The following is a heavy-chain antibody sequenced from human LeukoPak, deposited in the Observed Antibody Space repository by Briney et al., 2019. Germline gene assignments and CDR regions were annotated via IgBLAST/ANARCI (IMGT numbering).Heavy chain of an antibody. CDR1: GFTFSSYW. V-gene: IGHV3-74*01. CDR3: ARGQKDIVVVTNVYYMDV. J-gene: IGHJ6*03. D-gene: IGHD3-22*01. CDR2: INSDGSST. Sequence: GGSLRLSCAASGFTFSSYWMHWVRQAPGKGLVWVSRINSDGSSTSYADSVKGRYTISRDNAKNTLYLQMNSLRAEDTAVYYCARGQKDIVVVTNVYYMDVWGKGTTVTVSS.